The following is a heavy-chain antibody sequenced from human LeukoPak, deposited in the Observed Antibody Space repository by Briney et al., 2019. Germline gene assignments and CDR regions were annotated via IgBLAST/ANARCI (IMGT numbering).Heavy chain of an antibody. Sequence: GGSLRLSCAASGFTFSSYWMSWVRQAPGEGREWVANIKQDGSEKYYVDSVKGRFTISRDNAKNSLYLQMNSLRAEDTAVYYCARSPRYNWNDVSAFDIWGQGTMVTVSS. V-gene: IGHV3-7*01. CDR2: IKQDGSEK. CDR1: GFTFSSYW. D-gene: IGHD1-1*01. CDR3: ARSPRYNWNDVSAFDI. J-gene: IGHJ3*02.